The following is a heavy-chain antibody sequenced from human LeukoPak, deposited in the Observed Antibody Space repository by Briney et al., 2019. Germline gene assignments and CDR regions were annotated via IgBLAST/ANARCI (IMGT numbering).Heavy chain of an antibody. D-gene: IGHD1-1*01. Sequence: GGSLRLSCSASGFTFSAYAMYWVRQAPGKGLEYVSGISSNGGSSFYADSVKGRFTISRDNSKNTLYLQMSSLRAEDTAVYYCVKISSVTGGDCWGQGTRLTVSS. V-gene: IGHV3-64D*09. CDR1: GFTFSAYA. CDR3: VKISSVTGGDC. CDR2: ISSNGGSS. J-gene: IGHJ4*02.